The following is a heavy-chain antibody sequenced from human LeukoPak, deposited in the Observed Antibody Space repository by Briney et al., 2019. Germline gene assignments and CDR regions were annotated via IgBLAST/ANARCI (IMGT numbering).Heavy chain of an antibody. J-gene: IGHJ4*02. CDR2: ISTSKGDT. Sequence: ASVKVSCKASDYTFTSYGISWVRQAPGQGLEWMGWISTSKGDTNYAQNFQGRVTMTTDTSTSTAYMELRSLRSDDTAVYYCARDEQAFCGGDCYPILGYWGQGTLVTVSS. V-gene: IGHV1-18*01. CDR1: DYTFTSYG. D-gene: IGHD2-21*02. CDR3: ARDEQAFCGGDCYPILGY.